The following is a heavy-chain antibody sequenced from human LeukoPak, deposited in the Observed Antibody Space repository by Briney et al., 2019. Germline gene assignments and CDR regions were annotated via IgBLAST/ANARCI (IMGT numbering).Heavy chain of an antibody. CDR2: IYYSGIT. V-gene: IGHV4-31*03. CDR1: GGSISSGTYY. Sequence: SETLSLTCTVSGGSISSGTYYRNWIRQHPGKGLEWIGYIYYSGITYYNPSLKSRVTISVDTSKSQFSLKLSSVTAADTAVYYCARGDYYDTSGYSYDWFDPWGQGTLVTVSS. J-gene: IGHJ5*02. D-gene: IGHD3-22*01. CDR3: ARGDYYDTSGYSYDWFDP.